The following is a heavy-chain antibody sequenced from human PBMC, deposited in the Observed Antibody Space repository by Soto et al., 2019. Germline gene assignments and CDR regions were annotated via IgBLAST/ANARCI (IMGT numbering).Heavy chain of an antibody. CDR2: IYYSGST. D-gene: IGHD6-19*01. V-gene: IGHV4-59*12. CDR3: AREKRGSGHNWFDS. J-gene: IGHJ5*01. Sequence: QVQLHESGPGLLKPSETLSLTCTVSGGSISIYYWSWIRQPPGKELEWIGCIYYSGSTNYNPSLNSRVTISIDTSKNQFFLKLNSVTAADTAVYYCAREKRGSGHNWFDSCGQGTLVTVSS. CDR1: GGSISIYY.